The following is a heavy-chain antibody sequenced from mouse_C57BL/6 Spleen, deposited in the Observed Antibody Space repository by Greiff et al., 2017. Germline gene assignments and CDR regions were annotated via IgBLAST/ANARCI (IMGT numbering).Heavy chain of an antibody. D-gene: IGHD4-1*01. CDR3: ARLTGTGVEDYFDY. V-gene: IGHV1-81*01. J-gene: IGHJ2*01. Sequence: QVQLQQSGAELARPGASVKLSCKASGYTFTSYGISWVKQRTGQGLEWIGEIYPRSGNTYYNEKFKGKATLTADKSSSTAYMELRSLTSEDSAVYFCARLTGTGVEDYFDYWGQGTTLTVSS. CDR1: GYTFTSYG. CDR2: IYPRSGNT.